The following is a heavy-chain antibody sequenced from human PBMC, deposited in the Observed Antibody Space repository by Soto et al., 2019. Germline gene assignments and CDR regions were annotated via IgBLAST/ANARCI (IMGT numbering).Heavy chain of an antibody. CDR1: GFTFSSYG. D-gene: IGHD1-26*01. V-gene: IGHV3-30*03. CDR2: ISYDGSNT. CDR3: ATEGGLIGSYYISPSYYFDY. J-gene: IGHJ4*02. Sequence: QVQLVESGGGVVQPGRSLRLSCVASGFTFSSYGMHWVRQAPGKGLEWVAIISYDGSNTYYADSVKGRFTISRDNSKNTLYMQMNSLRAADASVYYCATEGGLIGSYYISPSYYFDYWGQGTLVTVSS.